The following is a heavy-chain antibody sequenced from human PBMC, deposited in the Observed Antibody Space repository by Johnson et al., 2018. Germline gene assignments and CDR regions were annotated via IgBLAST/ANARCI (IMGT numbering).Heavy chain of an antibody. V-gene: IGHV3-21*01. CDR3: AREGVVRGADDAFDI. J-gene: IGHJ3*02. Sequence: VQLVESGGGLVQPGGSLRLSCAASGFTFSSYSMNWVRQAPGKGLEWVSSISSSSSYIYYADSVKGRFTISRDNAKNPLYLQMNSRRAEDTAVYYCAREGVVRGADDAFDIWGQGTMVTVSS. CDR2: ISSSSSYI. D-gene: IGHD3-10*01. CDR1: GFTFSSYS.